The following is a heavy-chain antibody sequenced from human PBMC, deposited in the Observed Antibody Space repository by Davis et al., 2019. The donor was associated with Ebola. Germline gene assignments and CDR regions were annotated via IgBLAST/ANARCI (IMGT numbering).Heavy chain of an antibody. J-gene: IGHJ6*02. CDR1: GFTFSSYS. CDR3: ARDYPGGPGVGYYYGMDV. CDR2: ISSSSSYI. V-gene: IGHV3-21*01. Sequence: GESLKISCAASGFTFSSYSMNWVRQAPGKGLEWVSSISSSSSYIYYADSVKGRFTISRDNAKNSLYLQMNSLRDEDTAVYYCARDYPGGPGVGYYYGMDVWGQGTTVTVSS. D-gene: IGHD2-15*01.